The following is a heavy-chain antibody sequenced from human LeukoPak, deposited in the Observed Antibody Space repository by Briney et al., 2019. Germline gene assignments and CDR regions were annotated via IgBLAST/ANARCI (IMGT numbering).Heavy chain of an antibody. CDR1: GFTFGSYW. CDR3: ARERMYSGSGSTYPYYDY. J-gene: IGHJ4*02. V-gene: IGHV3-7*01. CDR2: IKPDGSEK. Sequence: AGSLRLSCAASGFTFGSYWMSWVRQSPGKGLEWVANIKPDGSEKYFMDYVKGRFTISRDNAKNALYLEMNSLRAEDTAEYFCARERMYSGSGSTYPYYDYWGQGTLVTVSS. D-gene: IGHD3-10*01.